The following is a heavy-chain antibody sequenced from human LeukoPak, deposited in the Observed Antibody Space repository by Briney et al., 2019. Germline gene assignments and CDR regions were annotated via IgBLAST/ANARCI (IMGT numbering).Heavy chain of an antibody. CDR2: MNPNSGNT. D-gene: IGHD2-2*01. J-gene: IGHJ4*02. CDR3: ARMTLYCSSTSCHFDY. CDR1: GYTFTSYD. Sequence: ASVKVSCKASGYTFTSYDINWVRQATGQGLERMGCMNPNSGNTGYAQKFQGRVTMTRNTSISTAYMELSSLRSEDTAVYYCARMTLYCSSTSCHFDYWGQGTLVTVSS. V-gene: IGHV1-8*01.